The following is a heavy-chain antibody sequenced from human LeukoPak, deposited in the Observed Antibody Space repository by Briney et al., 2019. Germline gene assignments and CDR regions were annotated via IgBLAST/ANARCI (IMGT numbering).Heavy chain of an antibody. Sequence: SGGSLRLSCAASGFTFSSYEMNWVRQAPGKGLEWVSYISSSGSTIYYADSVKGRFTISRDNAKNSLYLQMNSLRAEDTALYYCARVGSGWSIDYWGQGTLVTVSS. J-gene: IGHJ4*02. D-gene: IGHD6-19*01. CDR2: ISSSGSTI. CDR1: GFTFSSYE. CDR3: ARVGSGWSIDY. V-gene: IGHV3-48*03.